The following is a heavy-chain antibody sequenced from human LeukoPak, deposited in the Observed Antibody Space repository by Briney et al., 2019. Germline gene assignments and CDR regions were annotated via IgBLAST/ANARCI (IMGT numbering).Heavy chain of an antibody. J-gene: IGHJ6*02. V-gene: IGHV4-34*01. CDR3: ARTWRTVFSYYYDMDV. Sequence: SETLSLTCAVYGGSFSGYYWSWIRQPPGKGLEWIGEINHSGSTNYNPSLKSRVTISVDTSKNQFSLKLSSVTAADTAVYYCARTWRTVFSYYYDMDVWGQGTTVTVSS. CDR1: GGSFSGYY. CDR2: INHSGST. D-gene: IGHD3-3*01.